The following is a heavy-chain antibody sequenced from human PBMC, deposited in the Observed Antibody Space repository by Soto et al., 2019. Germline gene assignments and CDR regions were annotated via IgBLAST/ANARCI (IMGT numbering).Heavy chain of an antibody. Sequence: PSETLSLTCTVSGASISSGPYSWSWIRQHPGKGLEWIGDIYYSGSAYYNPSLESRVTMSLDTSENQFSLKLSSVTAADTAVYYCARVLPSSSYYNPFDPWGQGMLVTVSS. D-gene: IGHD6-6*01. V-gene: IGHV4-31*03. CDR3: ARVLPSSSYYNPFDP. CDR1: GASISSGPYS. CDR2: IYYSGSA. J-gene: IGHJ5*02.